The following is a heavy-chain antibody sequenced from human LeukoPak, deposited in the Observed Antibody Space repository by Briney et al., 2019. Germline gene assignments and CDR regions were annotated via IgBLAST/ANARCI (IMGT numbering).Heavy chain of an antibody. Sequence: SVKVSCKASGGTFSSYAISWVRQAPGQGLEWMGRIIPIFGTANYAQKFQGRVTITADKSTSTAYMELSSLRSEDTAVYYCARGLKQWLVKDYYYYMDVWGKRDHGHRLL. J-gene: IGHJ6*03. CDR1: GGTFSSYA. V-gene: IGHV1-69*06. D-gene: IGHD6-19*01. CDR3: ARGLKQWLVKDYYYYMDV. CDR2: IIPIFGTA.